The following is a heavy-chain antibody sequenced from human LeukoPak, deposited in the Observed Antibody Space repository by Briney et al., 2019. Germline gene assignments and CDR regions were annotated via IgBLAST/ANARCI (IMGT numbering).Heavy chain of an antibody. CDR3: ARDIHDFWSGDTGVDP. CDR2: IYTSGST. Sequence: IPSETLSLTCTVSGGSISSYYWSWIRQPAGKGLEWIGRIYTSGSTNYNPSLKSRVTMSVDTSKNQFSLKLSSVTAADTAVYYCARDIHDFWSGDTGVDPWGQGTLVTVSS. J-gene: IGHJ5*02. CDR1: GGSISSYY. V-gene: IGHV4-4*07. D-gene: IGHD3-3*01.